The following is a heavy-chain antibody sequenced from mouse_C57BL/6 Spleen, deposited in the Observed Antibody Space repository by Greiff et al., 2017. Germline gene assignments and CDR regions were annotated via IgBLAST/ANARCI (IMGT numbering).Heavy chain of an antibody. CDR1: GYTFTSYW. V-gene: IGHV1-7*01. J-gene: IGHJ4*01. CDR2: INPSSGYT. D-gene: IGHD2-5*01. CDR3: ARSEYSNYGVWAMDY. Sequence: QVQLQQSGAELAKPGASVKLSCKASGYTFTSYWMHWVKQRPGQGLAWIGYINPSSGYTKYNQKFKDKATLTADKSSSTAYMQLSSLTYEDSAVYYCARSEYSNYGVWAMDYWGQGTSVTVSS.